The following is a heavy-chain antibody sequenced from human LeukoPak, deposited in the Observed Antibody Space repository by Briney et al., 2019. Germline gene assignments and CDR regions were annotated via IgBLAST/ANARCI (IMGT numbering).Heavy chain of an antibody. CDR3: ARASYSYDINGWVPFDY. CDR1: GNSISSGDNY. CDR2: IYTSGST. J-gene: IGHJ4*02. Sequence: SETLSLTCTVSGNSISSGDNYWSLIRQPAGKGLEWIGRIYTSGSTNYNPSLKSRVTISGDTSKNQFSLRLSSVTAADTAVYYCARASYSYDINGWVPFDYWGQGTLVTVSS. D-gene: IGHD3-22*01. V-gene: IGHV4-61*02.